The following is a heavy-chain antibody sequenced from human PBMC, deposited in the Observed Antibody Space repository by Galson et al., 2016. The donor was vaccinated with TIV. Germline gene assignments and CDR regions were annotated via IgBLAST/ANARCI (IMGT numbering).Heavy chain of an antibody. J-gene: IGHJ4*02. CDR2: INPKTGAI. CDR3: ARHLDVGDYDNSGYPDYFDS. V-gene: IGHV1-2*02. D-gene: IGHD3-22*01. Sequence: SVKVSCKASGYTFTGYFLHRVRQAPGHGPEWMGWINPKTGAITYAQNYQGRVTMTGDTSKNQVSLRLSAVTAADTAVYYCARHLDVGDYDNSGYPDYFDSWGQGTLVTVSS. CDR1: GYTFTGYF.